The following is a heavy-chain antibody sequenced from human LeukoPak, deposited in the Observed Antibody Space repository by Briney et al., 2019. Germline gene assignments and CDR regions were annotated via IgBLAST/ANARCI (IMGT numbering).Heavy chain of an antibody. CDR3: ARVMRRKSGSGSYLYAFDI. CDR2: ISGSGGST. CDR1: GFTLSTSD. Sequence: GGSLRLSCAASGFTLSTSDMRWVRQAPGKGLEWVSAISGSGGSTYYADSVKGRFTISRDNSKNTLYLQMNSLRAEDTAVYYCARVMRRKSGSGSYLYAFDIWGQGTMVTVSS. J-gene: IGHJ3*02. D-gene: IGHD3-10*01. V-gene: IGHV3-23*01.